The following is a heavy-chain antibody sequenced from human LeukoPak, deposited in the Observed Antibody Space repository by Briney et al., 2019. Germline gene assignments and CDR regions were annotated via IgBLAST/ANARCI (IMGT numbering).Heavy chain of an antibody. CDR2: IRQDGSEK. CDR3: ARDGTAAGLYFDL. Sequence: PGGSLRLSCAGSGFTFSSYWMGWVRQAPGKGLEWVASIRQDGSEKTYVDSVKGRFTISRDNTKNSLSLQVNSLRVEDTAVYYCARDGTAAGLYFDLWGQGTLVTVSS. CDR1: GFTFSSYW. D-gene: IGHD6-13*01. J-gene: IGHJ4*01. V-gene: IGHV3-7*01.